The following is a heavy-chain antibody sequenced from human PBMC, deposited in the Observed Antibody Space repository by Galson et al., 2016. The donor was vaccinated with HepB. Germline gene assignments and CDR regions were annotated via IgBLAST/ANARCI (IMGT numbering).Heavy chain of an antibody. Sequence: SLRLSCAASGFTFSSYEMNWVRQAPGKGLEWVSYISSSGNTIYYADSVKGRFTISRDNAKNSLYLQSNSLRAEDTAVYYCAREPHDFGDYGVDYWGQGTLVTVSS. CDR3: AREPHDFGDYGVDY. V-gene: IGHV3-48*03. D-gene: IGHD4-17*01. CDR2: ISSSGNTI. CDR1: GFTFSSYE. J-gene: IGHJ4*02.